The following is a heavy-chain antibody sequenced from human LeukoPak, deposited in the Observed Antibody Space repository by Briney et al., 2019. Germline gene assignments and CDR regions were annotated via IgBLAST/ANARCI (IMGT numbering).Heavy chain of an antibody. CDR3: ARGTAIPVSNWFDP. V-gene: IGHV4-39*07. J-gene: IGHJ5*02. CDR1: GGSISSSSYY. Sequence: SETLSLTCTVSGGSISSSSYYWGWIRQPPGKGLEWIGTIYYSGSTYYNPSLKSRVTISVDTSKNQFSLKLSSVTAADTAVYYCARGTAIPVSNWFDPWGQGTLVTVSS. D-gene: IGHD2-21*02. CDR2: IYYSGST.